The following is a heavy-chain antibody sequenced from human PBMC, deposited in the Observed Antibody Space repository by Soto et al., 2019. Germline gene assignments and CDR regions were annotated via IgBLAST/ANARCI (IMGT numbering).Heavy chain of an antibody. D-gene: IGHD4-4*01. CDR3: ARDPTTYTVTKYFDY. J-gene: IGHJ4*02. V-gene: IGHV1-24*01. CDR1: GHPLTEFS. CDR2: FDPEGGEA. Sequence: APVKVFCKISGHPLTEFSIHWVRQAPGKGLEWMGGFDPEGGEAIYAQKFQGRVTMTRDTSTSTVYMELSSLRSEDTAVCYCARDPTTYTVTKYFDYWGQGTLVTVSS.